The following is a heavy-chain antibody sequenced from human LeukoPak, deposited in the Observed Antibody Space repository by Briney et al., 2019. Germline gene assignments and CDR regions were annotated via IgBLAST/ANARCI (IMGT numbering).Heavy chain of an antibody. V-gene: IGHV3-23*01. CDR1: GFTFSNHA. J-gene: IGHJ6*02. CDR2: VSGSGAGT. D-gene: IGHD5-12*01. CDR3: AKGELRLGDLYYYGMDV. Sequence: GGSLRLSYAASGFTFSNHAMSWVRQAPGKGLEWVSDVSGSGAGTYYADSVKGRFTVSRDNSKNTLYLQMNSLRAEDTAVYYCAKGELRLGDLYYYGMDVWGQGTTVTVSS.